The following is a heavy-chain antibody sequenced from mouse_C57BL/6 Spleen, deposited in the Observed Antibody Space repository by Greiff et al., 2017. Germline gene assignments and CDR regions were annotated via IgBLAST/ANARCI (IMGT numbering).Heavy chain of an antibody. J-gene: IGHJ3*01. V-gene: IGHV7-3*01. D-gene: IGHD2-5*01. CDR3: ARLYSNTWFAY. Sequence: VQLKQSGGGLVQPGGSLSLSCAASGFTFTAYYMSWVRQPPGKALEWLGFIRNKANGYTTEYSASVKGRFTISRDNSQSILYLQMNALRAEDSATYCCARLYSNTWFAYWGQGTLVTVSA. CDR2: IRNKANGYTT. CDR1: GFTFTAYY.